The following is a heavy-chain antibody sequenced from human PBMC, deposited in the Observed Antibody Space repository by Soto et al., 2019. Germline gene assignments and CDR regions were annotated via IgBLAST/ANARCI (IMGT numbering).Heavy chain of an antibody. CDR2: IRYDGNNQ. Sequence: QVQLVESGGGVVQPGRSLRLSCAPSGFIFSSYGMHWVRQAPGKGLEWVAVIRYDGNNQYYADSVRGRFTISRDNSKNRLYLRMNSLRAEDTAVYYCARVKQGRGGYDSPFDYWGQGTLVTVSS. V-gene: IGHV3-33*01. CDR1: GFIFSSYG. D-gene: IGHD5-12*01. CDR3: ARVKQGRGGYDSPFDY. J-gene: IGHJ4*02.